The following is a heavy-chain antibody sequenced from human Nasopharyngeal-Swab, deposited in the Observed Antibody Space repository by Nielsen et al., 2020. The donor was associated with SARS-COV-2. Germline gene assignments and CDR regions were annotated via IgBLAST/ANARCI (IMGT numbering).Heavy chain of an antibody. CDR3: AAERDFWSGYYLY. J-gene: IGHJ4*02. D-gene: IGHD3-3*01. Sequence: ASVKVSCKASGYTFTGYYMHWVRQAPGQGLEWMGRINPNSGGTNYAQKFQGRVTMTRDTSISTAYMELSRLRSDDTAVYYCAAERDFWSGYYLYWGQGTLVTVSS. V-gene: IGHV1-2*06. CDR1: GYTFTGYY. CDR2: INPNSGGT.